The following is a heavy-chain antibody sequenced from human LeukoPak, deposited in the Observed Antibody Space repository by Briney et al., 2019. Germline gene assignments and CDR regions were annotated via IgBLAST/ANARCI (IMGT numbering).Heavy chain of an antibody. CDR1: GYTFTSYA. J-gene: IGHJ3*02. CDR2: INTNTGNP. CDR3: ARDPRLIQLWLNAFDI. D-gene: IGHD5-18*01. V-gene: IGHV7-4-1*02. Sequence: ASVKVSCKASGYTFTSYAMNWVRQAPGQGLEWMGWINTNTGNPTYAQGFTGRFVFSLDTSVSTAYLQISSLKAEDTAVYYCARDPRLIQLWLNAFDIWGQGTMLTVSS.